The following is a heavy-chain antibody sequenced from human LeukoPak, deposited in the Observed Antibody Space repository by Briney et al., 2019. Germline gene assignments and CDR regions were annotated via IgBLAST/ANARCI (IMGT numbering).Heavy chain of an antibody. J-gene: IGHJ4*02. CDR1: GGSISSYY. Sequence: PPETLSLTCTVSGGSISSYYWSWIRQPPGKGLKWIGYIYYSGSTNYNPSLKSRVTISVDTSKNQFSLKLSSVTAADTAVYYCARDRAALIGFHYWGQGTPVTVSS. CDR2: IYYSGST. CDR3: ARDRAALIGFHY. V-gene: IGHV4-59*12. D-gene: IGHD2-15*01.